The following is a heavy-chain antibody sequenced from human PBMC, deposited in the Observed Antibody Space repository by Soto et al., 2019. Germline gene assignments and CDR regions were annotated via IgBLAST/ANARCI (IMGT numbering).Heavy chain of an antibody. CDR3: AAALYSGGRCCSFDI. J-gene: IGHJ3*02. CDR1: GFTFSNSA. Sequence: QMQVVQSGPEVKNPGTSVKVSCKTSGFTFSNSAVQWVRQARGQRLEWIGWIIVGNGRTNFAQELQGRLTISRDMSTNTAYMELSGLRSEDTAFYFCAAALYSGGRCCSFDIWGQGTMVTVSS. CDR2: IIVGNGRT. D-gene: IGHD2-15*01. V-gene: IGHV1-58*01.